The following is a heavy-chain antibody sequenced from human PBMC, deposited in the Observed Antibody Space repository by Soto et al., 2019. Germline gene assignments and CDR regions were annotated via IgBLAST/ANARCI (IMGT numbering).Heavy chain of an antibody. V-gene: IGHV3-30*18. D-gene: IGHD4-17*01. J-gene: IGHJ4*02. CDR3: AKDHLTTTVTTVGY. Sequence: QVQLVESGGGVVQPGRSLRLSCAASGFTFSNYGMHWVRQAPGKGLEWVAVISYHGSDKYYADSVKGRFTISRDNSTNALDLQMDSLRAEDTAVYYWAKDHLTTTVTTVGYWGQGNLVTVSS. CDR2: ISYHGSDK. CDR1: GFTFSNYG.